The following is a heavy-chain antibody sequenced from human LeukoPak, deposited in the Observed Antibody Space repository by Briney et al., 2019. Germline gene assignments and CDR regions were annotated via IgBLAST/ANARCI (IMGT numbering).Heavy chain of an antibody. CDR2: IYYSGST. CDR3: ARVSGSSGWYDPQTLRFRGKNDDWYFDL. D-gene: IGHD6-19*01. J-gene: IGHJ2*01. Sequence: SETLSLTCTVSGGSISSYYWSWIRQPPGKGLEWIGYIYYSGSTNYNPSLKSRVTISVDTSKNQFSLKLSSVTAADTAVYYCARVSGSSGWYDPQTLRFRGKNDDWYFDLWGRGTLVTVSS. CDR1: GGSISSYY. V-gene: IGHV4-59*01.